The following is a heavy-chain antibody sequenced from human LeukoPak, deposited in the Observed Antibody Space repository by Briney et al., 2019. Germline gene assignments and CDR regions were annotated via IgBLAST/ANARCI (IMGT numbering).Heavy chain of an antibody. Sequence: SETLSLTCTVSGGSISSSSYYWGWIRQPPGKGLEYIGYIYYSGYTNYNPSLKSRVTISVDTSKNQFSPKLSSVTAADTAVYYCARETSQKGAHYMDVWGKGTTVTISS. CDR2: IYYSGYT. V-gene: IGHV4-61*01. D-gene: IGHD3-16*01. CDR3: ARETSQKGAHYMDV. J-gene: IGHJ6*03. CDR1: GGSISSSSYY.